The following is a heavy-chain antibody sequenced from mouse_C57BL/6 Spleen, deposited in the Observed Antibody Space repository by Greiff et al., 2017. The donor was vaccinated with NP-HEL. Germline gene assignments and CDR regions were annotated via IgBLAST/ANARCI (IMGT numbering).Heavy chain of an antibody. V-gene: IGHV14-4*01. D-gene: IGHD2-2*01. CDR1: GFNIKDDY. CDR3: TLSTMVTTAY. Sequence: VQLKQSGAELVRPGASVKLSCTASGFNIKDDYMHWVKQRPEQGLEWIGWIDPENGDTEYASKFQGQATITADTTSNTAYLQLSSLTSEDAAVYYCTLSTMVTTAYWGQGTLVTVSA. CDR2: IDPENGDT. J-gene: IGHJ3*01.